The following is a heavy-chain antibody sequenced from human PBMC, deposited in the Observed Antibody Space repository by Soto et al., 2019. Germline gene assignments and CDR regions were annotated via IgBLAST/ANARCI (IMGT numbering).Heavy chain of an antibody. CDR1: GFTFDDYA. CDR3: AKDIDYTSFLNWFDP. Sequence: EVQLVESGGGLVQPGRSLRLSCAASGFTFDDYAMHWVRQAPGKGLEWVSGISWNRGSIGYADSVKGRFTISRDNAKNSLYLQMNSLRAEDTALYYCAKDIDYTSFLNWFDPWGQGTLVTVSS. CDR2: ISWNRGSI. J-gene: IGHJ5*02. V-gene: IGHV3-9*01. D-gene: IGHD2-2*02.